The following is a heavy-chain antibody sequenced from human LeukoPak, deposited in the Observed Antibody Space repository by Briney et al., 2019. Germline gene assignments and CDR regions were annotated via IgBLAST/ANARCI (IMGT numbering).Heavy chain of an antibody. D-gene: IGHD1-26*01. CDR2: INPNSGGT. CDR1: GYTFTSYG. CDR3: ARDGGSYYYYYYMDV. J-gene: IGHJ6*03. V-gene: IGHV1-2*02. Sequence: GASVKVSCKASGYTFTSYGFSWVRQAPGQGLEWMGWINPNSGGTNYAQKFQGRVTMTRDTSISTAYMELSRLRSDDTAVYYCARDGGSYYYYYYMDVWGKGTTVTVSS.